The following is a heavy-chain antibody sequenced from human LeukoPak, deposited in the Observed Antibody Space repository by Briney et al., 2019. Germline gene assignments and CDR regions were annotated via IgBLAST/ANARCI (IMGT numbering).Heavy chain of an antibody. CDR3: ARAYSYGPDY. Sequence: GGSLRLSCAVSGFTFSDYYMSWIRQAPGKGLEWVSYISSSSSYTNYADSVKGRFTISRDNAKNSLHLQMNSLRAEGTAVYYCARAYSYGPDYWGQGTLVTVSS. D-gene: IGHD5-18*01. CDR1: GFTFSDYY. V-gene: IGHV3-11*03. J-gene: IGHJ4*02. CDR2: ISSSSSYT.